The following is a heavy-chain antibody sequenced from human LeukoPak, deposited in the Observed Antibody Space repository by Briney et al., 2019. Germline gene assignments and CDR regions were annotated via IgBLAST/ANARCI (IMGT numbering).Heavy chain of an antibody. J-gene: IGHJ4*02. CDR2: IIPIFGTA. Sequence: SVKVSCKASGGTFSSYAISWVRQAPGQGLEWMGRIIPIFGTANYAQKFQGRVTITTDESTSTAYMELSSLRPEDTAVYYCARGVAAGTYYYDSSGYSAYYFDYWGQGTLVTVPS. CDR1: GGTFSSYA. D-gene: IGHD3-22*01. CDR3: ARGVAAGTYYYDSSGYSAYYFDY. V-gene: IGHV1-69*05.